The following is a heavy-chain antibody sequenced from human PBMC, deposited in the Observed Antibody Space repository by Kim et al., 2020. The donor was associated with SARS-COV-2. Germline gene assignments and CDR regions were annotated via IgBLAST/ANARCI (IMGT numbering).Heavy chain of an antibody. CDR2: INDSGST. V-gene: IGHV4-34*01. D-gene: IGHD6-19*01. CDR1: GESFSGYL. CDR3: ARRVAPPSGVAVAGTIDY. Sequence: SETLSLTCAVYGESFSGYLWNWIRQPPGKGLEWLGEINDSGSTKYTPSLQGRITISVDTSKKQFSLRLSSVAAADTALYYCARRVAPPSGVAVAGTIDYWGQGTPVTVSS. J-gene: IGHJ4*02.